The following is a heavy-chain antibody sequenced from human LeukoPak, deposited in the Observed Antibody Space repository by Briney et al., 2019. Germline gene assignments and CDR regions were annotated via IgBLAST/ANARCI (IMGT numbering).Heavy chain of an antibody. CDR3: AKVEILGDMSGLFGLYYYYMDV. Sequence: GGSLRLSCAASGFTFSSYGMHWVRQAPGKGLEWVAFIRSDGSDEFYADSVKGRFTISRDNSKNTLYVQMNSLRAEDTAVYYCAKVEILGDMSGLFGLYYYYMDVWGKGTTVTISS. J-gene: IGHJ6*03. D-gene: IGHD3/OR15-3a*01. CDR1: GFTFSSYG. CDR2: IRSDGSDE. V-gene: IGHV3-30*02.